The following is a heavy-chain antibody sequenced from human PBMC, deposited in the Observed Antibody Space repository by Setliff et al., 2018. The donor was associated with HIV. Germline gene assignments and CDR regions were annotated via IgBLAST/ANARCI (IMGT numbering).Heavy chain of an antibody. CDR2: INHSGST. Sequence: SETLSLTCAVYGGSFSGYYWSWIRQPPGKGLEWIGEINHSGSTNYNPSLKSRVIISVDTSKNQFSLNLNSVTAADTAVYYCATRIRDGHRGYGYFDFWGQGTLVTVSS. D-gene: IGHD5-12*01. V-gene: IGHV4-34*01. J-gene: IGHJ4*02. CDR3: ATRIRDGHRGYGYFDF. CDR1: GGSFSGYY.